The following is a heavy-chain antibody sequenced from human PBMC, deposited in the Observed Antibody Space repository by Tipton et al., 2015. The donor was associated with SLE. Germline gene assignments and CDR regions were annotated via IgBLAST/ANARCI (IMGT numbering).Heavy chain of an antibody. CDR3: AKDSVWFGDPSRDY. CDR2: ISGSGGST. D-gene: IGHD3-10*01. Sequence: SLRLSCAASGFTFSSYAMSWVRQAPGKGLEWVSAISGSGGSTYYADSVKGRFTISRDNSKNTLYLQMNSLRAEDTAVYYCAKDSVWFGDPSRDYWGQGTLVTVSP. J-gene: IGHJ4*02. V-gene: IGHV3-23*01. CDR1: GFTFSSYA.